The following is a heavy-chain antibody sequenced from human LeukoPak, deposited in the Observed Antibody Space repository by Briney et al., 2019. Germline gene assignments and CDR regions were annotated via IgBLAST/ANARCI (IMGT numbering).Heavy chain of an antibody. Sequence: SETLSLTCTVSGGSISSYYWSWIRQPPGKGLEWIGYIYYSGSTNYNPSLKSRVTISVDTSKNQFSLKLSSVTAADTAVYYCAGSGAQPRYYYYYGMDVWGQGTTVTVSS. V-gene: IGHV4-59*08. D-gene: IGHD3-10*01. CDR2: IYYSGST. CDR3: AGSGAQPRYYYYYGMDV. J-gene: IGHJ6*02. CDR1: GGSISSYY.